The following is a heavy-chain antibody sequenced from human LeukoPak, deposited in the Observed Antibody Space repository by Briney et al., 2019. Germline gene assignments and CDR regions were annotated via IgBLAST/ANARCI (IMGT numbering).Heavy chain of an antibody. V-gene: IGHV3-21*01. Sequence: GRSLRLSCAASGFTFSSYSMNSVRQAPGKGLEWVSSISSSSSYIYYADSVKGRFTISRDNAKNSLYLQMNSLRAEDTAVYYCARDPRVGYSRDWFDPWGQGTLVTVSS. CDR1: GFTFSSYS. D-gene: IGHD6-13*01. J-gene: IGHJ5*02. CDR3: ARDPRVGYSRDWFDP. CDR2: ISSSSSYI.